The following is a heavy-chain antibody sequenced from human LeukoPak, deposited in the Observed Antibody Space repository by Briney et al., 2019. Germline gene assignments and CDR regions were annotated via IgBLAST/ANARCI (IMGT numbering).Heavy chain of an antibody. Sequence: PGRSLRLSCAASGFTFSNYGMHWVRQAPGKGLEWVAVISYDGSNKYYADSVKGRFTISRDNSKNTLYLQMNSLRAEDTAVYYCAKQKDQGFYYDSSGLDYWGQGTLVTVSS. CDR2: ISYDGSNK. CDR1: GFTFSNYG. J-gene: IGHJ4*02. V-gene: IGHV3-30*18. CDR3: AKQKDQGFYYDSSGLDY. D-gene: IGHD3-22*01.